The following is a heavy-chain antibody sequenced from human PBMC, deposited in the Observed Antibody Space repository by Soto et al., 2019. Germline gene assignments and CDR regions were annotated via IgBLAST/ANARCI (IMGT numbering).Heavy chain of an antibody. CDR1: GGSLSSDNLF. J-gene: IGHJ3*02. V-gene: IGHV4-31*03. Sequence: QMQLQESGPGLVKPSQTLSVTCTVSGGSLSSDNLFWSWVRQHPETGLEWVGYIYHTGAAYYNPSLKSRLTISLDTSKNRFSLSLISVTAADTAVYYCAREVISPATSDAFDIWGQGTMVTVSS. D-gene: IGHD1-26*01. CDR3: AREVISPATSDAFDI. CDR2: IYHTGAA.